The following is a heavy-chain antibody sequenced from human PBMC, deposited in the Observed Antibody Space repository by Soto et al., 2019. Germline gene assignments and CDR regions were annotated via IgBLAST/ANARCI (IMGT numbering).Heavy chain of an antibody. Sequence: EVQLLESGGGLVQPGGSLVLSCAASGFTFSSYAMSWVRQAPGKGLEWVSSISGGGNDAYYADSVKGRFTISRDNSRNRLYLQMNSLRADDTAVHYCARSLFLASTGIEPFDFWGQGTLVTVSS. V-gene: IGHV3-23*01. CDR1: GFTFSSYA. J-gene: IGHJ4*02. D-gene: IGHD6-13*01. CDR2: ISGGGNDA. CDR3: ARSLFLASTGIEPFDF.